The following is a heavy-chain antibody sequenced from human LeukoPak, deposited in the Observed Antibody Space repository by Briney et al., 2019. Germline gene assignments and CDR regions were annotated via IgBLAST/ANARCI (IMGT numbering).Heavy chain of an antibody. J-gene: IGHJ4*02. CDR1: GYSISSGYY. D-gene: IGHD3-22*01. CDR3: ARDYYDSSGYGDY. Sequence: PSETLSLTCAVSGYSISSGYYWGWIRQPPGKGLEWIGSIYHSGSTYYNPSLKSRVTISVDTSKNQFSLKLSSVTAADTAVYYCARDYYDSSGYGDYWGQGTLVTVSP. V-gene: IGHV4-38-2*02. CDR2: IYHSGST.